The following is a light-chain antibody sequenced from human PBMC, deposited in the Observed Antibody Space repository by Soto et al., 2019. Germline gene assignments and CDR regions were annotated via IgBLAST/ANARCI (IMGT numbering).Light chain of an antibody. CDR3: QHYGDSPLYT. CDR1: QRVSSSF. CDR2: GAS. Sequence: EIVLTQSPDTLSLSPGERATLSCRVSQRVSSSFLVWYQQMPGQAPRLLIYGASRRATGIPDRFSGSGSGTDFTLAISRLEPEDFAVYYCQHYGDSPLYTFGQGTKLEIK. V-gene: IGKV3-20*01. J-gene: IGKJ2*01.